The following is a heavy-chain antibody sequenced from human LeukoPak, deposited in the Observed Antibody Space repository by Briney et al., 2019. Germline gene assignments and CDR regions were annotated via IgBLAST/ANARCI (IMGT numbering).Heavy chain of an antibody. CDR3: ASRFDY. J-gene: IGHJ4*02. CDR1: GSTFSTYS. V-gene: IGHV3-48*01. CDR2: ISSTSKTI. Sequence: PGGSLRLSCAASGSTFSTYSMNWVRQAPGKGLEWISYISSTSKTIYYTESVKGRFTISRDNAKNSLYLQMDSLRAEDTAVYYCASRFDYWGQGTLVTVSS.